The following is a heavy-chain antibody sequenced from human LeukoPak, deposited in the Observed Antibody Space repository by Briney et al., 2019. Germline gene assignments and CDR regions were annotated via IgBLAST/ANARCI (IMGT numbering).Heavy chain of an antibody. D-gene: IGHD3-22*01. CDR2: IKQDGSEK. CDR1: GFTFSSYW. V-gene: IGHV3-7*01. J-gene: IGHJ4*02. CDR3: ARDTYDSSGYYAHLDY. Sequence: GGSLRLSCAASGFTFSSYWMSWVRQAPGKGLEWVANIKQDGSEKYYVDSVKGRFTISRDNAKNSLYLQMSSLRAEDTAVYYCARDTYDSSGYYAHLDYWGQGTLVTISS.